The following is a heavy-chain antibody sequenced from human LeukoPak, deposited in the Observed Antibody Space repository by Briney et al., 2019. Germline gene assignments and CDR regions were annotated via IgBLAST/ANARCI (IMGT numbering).Heavy chain of an antibody. CDR2: ISAYNGNT. CDR1: GYTFTSYG. D-gene: IGHD2-2*02. J-gene: IGHJ5*02. V-gene: IGHV1-18*01. Sequence: ASVKVSCKASGYTFTSYGISWVRQAPGQGLEWMGWISAYNGNTDYAQKLQGRVTMTTDTSTSTAYMELRSLRSDDTALYYCVISFPGYTSSPNWFDPWGQGTLVTFS. CDR3: VISFPGYTSSPNWFDP.